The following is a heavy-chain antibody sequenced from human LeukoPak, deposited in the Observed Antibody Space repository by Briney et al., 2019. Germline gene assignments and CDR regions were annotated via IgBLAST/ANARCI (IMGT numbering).Heavy chain of an antibody. J-gene: IGHJ4*02. D-gene: IGHD6-13*01. CDR1: GYTFTSYG. CDR2: ISAYNGNT. CDR3: AISVVGIAAAGIFDY. V-gene: IGHV1-18*01. Sequence: ASVKVSCKASGYTFTSYGISWVRQAPGQGLEWMGWISAYNGNTNCAQKLQGRVTMTTDTSTSTAYMELRSLRSDDTAVYYCAISVVGIAAAGIFDYWGQGTLVTVSS.